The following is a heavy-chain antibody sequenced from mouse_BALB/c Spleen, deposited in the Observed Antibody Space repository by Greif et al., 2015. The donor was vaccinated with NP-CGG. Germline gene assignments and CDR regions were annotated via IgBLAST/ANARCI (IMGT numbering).Heavy chain of an antibody. V-gene: IGHV1S81*02. D-gene: IGHD3-3*01. CDR1: GYTFTSYY. J-gene: IGHJ2*01. CDR3: TRSWDSYFDY. CDR2: INPSNGGT. Sequence: QVQLQQSGAELVKPGASVKLSCKASGYTFTSYYMYWVKQRPGQGLEWIGEINPSNGGTNFNEKFKGKATLTVDKSSSTAYMQLSSLTSEDSAVYYCTRSWDSYFDYWGQGTTLTVSS.